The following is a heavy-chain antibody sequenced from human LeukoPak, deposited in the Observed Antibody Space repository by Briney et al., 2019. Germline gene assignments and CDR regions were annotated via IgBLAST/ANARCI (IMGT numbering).Heavy chain of an antibody. CDR2: INPRSGGT. Sequence: ASVKVSCKASGYTFTGFYIHFVRQAPGQGLEWMGRINPRSGGTTYSQQFQGRVTMTRDTSISTAYMELSRLRSDDTAVYYCARDLRIAAAGTSNYWGQGTLVTVSS. D-gene: IGHD6-13*01. CDR1: GYTFTGFY. V-gene: IGHV1-2*06. J-gene: IGHJ4*02. CDR3: ARDLRIAAAGTSNY.